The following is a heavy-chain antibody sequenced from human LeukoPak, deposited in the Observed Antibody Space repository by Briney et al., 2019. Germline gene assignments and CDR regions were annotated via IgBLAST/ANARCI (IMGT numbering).Heavy chain of an antibody. CDR1: GYTFTSYG. Sequence: GASVKVSCKASGYTFTSYGISWVRQAPGQGLEWMGWISAYNGNTNYAQKLQGRVTMTTDTSTSAAYMELRSLRSDDTAVYYCARSAVVPAAATNDYWGQGTLVTVSS. J-gene: IGHJ4*02. CDR2: ISAYNGNT. D-gene: IGHD2-2*01. V-gene: IGHV1-18*01. CDR3: ARSAVVPAAATNDY.